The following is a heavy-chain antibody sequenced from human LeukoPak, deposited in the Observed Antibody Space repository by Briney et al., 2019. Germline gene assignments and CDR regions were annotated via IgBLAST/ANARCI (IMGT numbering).Heavy chain of an antibody. CDR1: GGSISSSGYY. D-gene: IGHD2-21*01. V-gene: IGHV4-61*08. J-gene: IGHJ4*02. CDR2: IYYTGST. CDR3: ARAIRYTSRFDY. Sequence: SVTLSLTCTVSGGSISSSGYYWSWIRQPPGKGLEWIGYIYYTGSTKYNPSLKSRVTISVDTSKNQFSLKVSSVTAADTAVYYCARAIRYTSRFDYWGQGTLVTVSS.